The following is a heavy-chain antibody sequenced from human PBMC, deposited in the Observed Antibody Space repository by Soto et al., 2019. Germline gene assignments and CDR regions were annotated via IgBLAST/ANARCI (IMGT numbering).Heavy chain of an antibody. D-gene: IGHD6-13*01. CDR3: ARQASRSSSWYGEYYYYGMDV. V-gene: IGHV5-51*01. J-gene: IGHJ6*02. CDR1: GYSFTSYW. CDR2: IYPGDSDT. Sequence: GESLKISCKGSGYSFTSYWIGWVRQMPGKGLEWMGIIYPGDSDTRYSPSFQGQVTISADKSISTAYLQWSSLKASDTAMYYCARQASRSSSWYGEYYYYGMDVWGQGTTVTVSS.